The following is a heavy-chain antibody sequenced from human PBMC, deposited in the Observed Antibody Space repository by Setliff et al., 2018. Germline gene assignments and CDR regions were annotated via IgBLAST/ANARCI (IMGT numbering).Heavy chain of an antibody. Sequence: PSETLSLTCTVSGGSISSGDYYWSWIRQPAGKGLEWIGHIYIGGSANYNPSLKSRVTISVDTSKKQFSLKLSSVTAADTAVYYCARGIVAGTGAPGYWGQGTLVTVSS. J-gene: IGHJ4*02. CDR3: ARGIVAGTGAPGY. CDR1: GGSISSGDYY. D-gene: IGHD6-19*01. CDR2: IYIGGSA. V-gene: IGHV4-61*09.